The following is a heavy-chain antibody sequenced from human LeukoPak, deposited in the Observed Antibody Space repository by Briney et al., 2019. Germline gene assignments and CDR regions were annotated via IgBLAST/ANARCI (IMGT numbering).Heavy chain of an antibody. Sequence: SETLSLTCTVSGGSFSSYYWSWLRQTPGKGLEWIGYVYYSGSTNYNPSLKSRVPISVDTSKNQFSLILSSVTAADTAVYYCAGDVSGGRWGAFDIWSQGTMVTVSS. D-gene: IGHD2-15*01. CDR3: AGDVSGGRWGAFDI. V-gene: IGHV4-59*01. CDR2: VYYSGST. CDR1: GGSFSSYY. J-gene: IGHJ3*02.